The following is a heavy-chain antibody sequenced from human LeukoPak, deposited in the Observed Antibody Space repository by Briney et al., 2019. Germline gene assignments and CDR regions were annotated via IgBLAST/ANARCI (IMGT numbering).Heavy chain of an antibody. V-gene: IGHV3-23*01. J-gene: IGHJ2*01. D-gene: IGHD6-19*01. CDR3: AKSMTLQWRGFFDL. CDR2: ISDSGANT. CDR1: GFTFSSNY. Sequence: GGSLRLSCAASGFTFSSNYMSWVRQAPGKGLEWVSTISDSGANTYYADSVRGRFTISRDNSKNTLYLQKNSLRADDTAIYYCAKSMTLQWRGFFDLWGRGTHVTVSS.